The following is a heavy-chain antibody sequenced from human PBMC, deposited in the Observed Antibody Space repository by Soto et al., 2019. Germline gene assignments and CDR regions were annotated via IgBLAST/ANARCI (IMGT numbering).Heavy chain of an antibody. J-gene: IGHJ4*02. D-gene: IGHD6-19*01. CDR2: IIPILGIA. V-gene: IGHV1-69*02. CDR3: APAVACTRRVRDFDY. Sequence: QVQLVQSGAEVKKPGSSVKVSCKASGGTFSSYTISWVRQAPGQGLEWMGRIIPILGIANYAQKFQGRVTITADKSTSTAYMELSSLRSEDTAVYYCAPAVACTRRVRDFDYWGQGTLVTVSS. CDR1: GGTFSSYT.